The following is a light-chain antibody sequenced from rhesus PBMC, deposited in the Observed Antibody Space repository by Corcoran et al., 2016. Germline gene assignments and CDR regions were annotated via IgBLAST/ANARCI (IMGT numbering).Light chain of an antibody. CDR1: QSVSSY. V-gene: IGKV3-24*04. Sequence: EIVMTQSPATLALSPGERATLSCRASQSVSSYLAWYPQKPGQAPRLLIYGAASRGTGIPDRVSGSVSGTEFTLTISSLETEDVGVYVCLQSSNWYSFGQGAKVEIK. J-gene: IGKJ2*01. CDR2: GAA. CDR3: LQSSNWYS.